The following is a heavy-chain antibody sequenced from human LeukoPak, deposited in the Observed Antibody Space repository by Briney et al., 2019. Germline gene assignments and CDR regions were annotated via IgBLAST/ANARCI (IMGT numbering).Heavy chain of an antibody. V-gene: IGHV3-48*01. CDR2: IGSSSTTI. D-gene: IGHD2-2*01. CDR3: ARDFPPVV. J-gene: IGHJ4*02. CDR1: GFTFSSYG. Sequence: QPGRSLRLSCAASGFTFSSYGMNWVRQAPGKGLEWVSYIGSSSTTIYYADSVKGRFTISRDNAKNSLYLQMNSLRAEDTAVYYCARDFPPVVWGQGTLVTVSS.